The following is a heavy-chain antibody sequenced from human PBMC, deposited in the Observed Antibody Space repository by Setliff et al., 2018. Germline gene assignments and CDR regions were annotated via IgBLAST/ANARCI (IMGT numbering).Heavy chain of an antibody. CDR1: GYTFPSYG. V-gene: IGHV1-18*01. CDR3: ARAPSVELVTIRTNSWFTY. J-gene: IGHJ4*02. CDR2: ISAYNGNT. Sequence: ASVKVSCKASGYTFPSYGLSWVRQAPGQGLEWIGWISAYNGNTNYAQRLEGRVTMTTGTSTSTAYMGLRSLRSDDTAVYYCARAPSVELVTIRTNSWFTYWGQGTLVTVSS. D-gene: IGHD5-18*01.